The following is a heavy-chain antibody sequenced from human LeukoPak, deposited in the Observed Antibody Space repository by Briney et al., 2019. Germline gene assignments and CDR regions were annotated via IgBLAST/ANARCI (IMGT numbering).Heavy chain of an antibody. Sequence: SQTLSLTCTVSGGSISSGGYHWSWIRQHPGKGLECIGYIYYSGSTYYNPSLKSRVTISVDTSKNQFSLKLSSVTAADTAVYYCARYYGVSDGSFFDYWGQGTLVTVSS. J-gene: IGHJ4*02. CDR3: ARYYGVSDGSFFDY. CDR1: GGSISSGGYH. V-gene: IGHV4-31*03. CDR2: IYYSGST. D-gene: IGHD4-17*01.